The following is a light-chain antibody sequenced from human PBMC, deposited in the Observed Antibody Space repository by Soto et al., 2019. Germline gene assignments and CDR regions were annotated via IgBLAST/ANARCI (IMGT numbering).Light chain of an antibody. CDR1: QSISSY. CDR3: QQFNNYPLN. CDR2: AAS. Sequence: IQMTQSPSSVSASVGDRLTMTCRASQSISSYLNWYQQKPGKAPKVLIYAASSLQSGVPSRFSGIGSGTDFTLSISSLQPEDFATYYCQQFNNYPLNFGEGTRREIK. J-gene: IGKJ5*01. V-gene: IGKV1-39*01.